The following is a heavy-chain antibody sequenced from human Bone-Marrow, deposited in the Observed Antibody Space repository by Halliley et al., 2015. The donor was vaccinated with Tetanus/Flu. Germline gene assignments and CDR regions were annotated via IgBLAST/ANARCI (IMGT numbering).Heavy chain of an antibody. CDR3: ARSFGEYTLYFDY. J-gene: IGHJ4*02. V-gene: IGHV4-59*01. CDR2: IYYSGGT. Sequence: LEWIGYIYYSGGTNHNPSLESRVTISADTSKNQFYLKLTSVTAADTAVYYCARSFGEYTLYFDYWGQGTLVSVSS. D-gene: IGHD3-10*01.